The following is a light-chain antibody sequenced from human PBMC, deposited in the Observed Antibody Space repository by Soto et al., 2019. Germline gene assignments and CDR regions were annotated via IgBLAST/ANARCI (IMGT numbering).Light chain of an antibody. V-gene: IGKV3-15*01. CDR1: QNIDNN. J-gene: IGKJ2*03. Sequence: EIVMTQSPATLSVSPGERATLSCRASQNIDNNLAWYQQKLGQTPRLLIYGASTRATGAPARFSGSGSGTDFTLTISSLQSEDFVVYYCQQYYYWPANSFGQGTKLEIK. CDR2: GAS. CDR3: QQYYYWPANS.